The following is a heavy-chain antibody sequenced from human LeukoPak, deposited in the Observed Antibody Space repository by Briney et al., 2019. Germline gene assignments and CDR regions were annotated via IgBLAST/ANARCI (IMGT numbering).Heavy chain of an antibody. J-gene: IGHJ4*02. CDR3: ARGGDYYHSSGYIFDY. CDR2: IIPIFGTA. CDR1: GGTFSSYA. Sequence: ASVKVSCKASGGTFSSYAISWVRQAPGQGLEWMGGIIPIFGTANYAQKFQGRVTITTDESTSTAYMELSSLRSEDTAVYYCARGGDYYHSSGYIFDYWGQGTLVTVSS. D-gene: IGHD3-22*01. V-gene: IGHV1-69*05.